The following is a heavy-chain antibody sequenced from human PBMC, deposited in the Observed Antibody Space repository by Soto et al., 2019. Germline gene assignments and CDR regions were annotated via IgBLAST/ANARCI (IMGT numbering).Heavy chain of an antibody. Sequence: SETLSLTCTVSDGSVSPYYWSWIRQPPGKGLEWIGYIYSFGSTNYNASLESRVSMSVDTSKNQVSLKLTSVTVADTAVYYCARHKSTVNILDYWGQGTLVTVSS. D-gene: IGHD4-17*01. CDR2: IYSFGST. V-gene: IGHV4-59*08. CDR1: DGSVSPYY. J-gene: IGHJ4*02. CDR3: ARHKSTVNILDY.